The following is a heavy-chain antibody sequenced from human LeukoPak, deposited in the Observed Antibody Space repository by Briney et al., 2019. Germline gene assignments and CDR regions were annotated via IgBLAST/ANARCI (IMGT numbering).Heavy chain of an antibody. D-gene: IGHD2-21*02. CDR2: IIPIFGTA. J-gene: IGHJ5*02. CDR3: ARVQEYCGGDCYSGNWFDP. V-gene: IGHV1-69*13. Sequence: SVKVSCKASGGTFSSYAISWVRQAPGQGLEWMGGIIPIFGTANYAQKFQGRVTITADESTSTAYMELSSLRSEDTAVYYCARVQEYCGGDCYSGNWFDPWGQGTLVTVSS. CDR1: GGTFSSYA.